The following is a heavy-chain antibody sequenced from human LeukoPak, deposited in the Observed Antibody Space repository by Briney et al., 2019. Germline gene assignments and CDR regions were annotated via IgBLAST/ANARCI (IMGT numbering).Heavy chain of an antibody. CDR3: AKDHSGWAGDY. V-gene: IGHV3-30*02. CDR1: GFTFSSYG. D-gene: IGHD6-19*01. CDR2: IRYDGSNK. Sequence: GGSLSLSCAASGFTFSSYGMHWVRQAPGKGLEWVAFIRYDGSNKDYADSVKGRFTISRDNSKNTLYMQMNTLRAEDTAVYYCAKDHSGWAGDYWGQGTPVTVSS. J-gene: IGHJ4*02.